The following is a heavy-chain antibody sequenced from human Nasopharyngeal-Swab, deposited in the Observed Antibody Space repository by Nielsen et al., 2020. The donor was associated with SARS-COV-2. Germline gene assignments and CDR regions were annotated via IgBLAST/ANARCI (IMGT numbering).Heavy chain of an antibody. CDR1: GGPISRSY. CDR3: ARGGAGVVPPPVLGLGPYYSYYYMDV. Sequence: GALRLSCTVSGGPISRSYWIWLRQPPGTVLYWIGNIYYSGSTNYNPSLKSRVTISADTSKKQFSLNLSSVTAADTAVYYCARGGAGVVPPPVLGLGPYYSYYYMDVWGKGTTVTVSS. D-gene: IGHD2-2*01. V-gene: IGHV4-59*01. J-gene: IGHJ6*03. CDR2: IYYSGST.